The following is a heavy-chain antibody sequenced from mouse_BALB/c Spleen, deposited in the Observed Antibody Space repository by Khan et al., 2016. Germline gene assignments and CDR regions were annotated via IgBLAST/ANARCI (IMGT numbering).Heavy chain of an antibody. Sequence: QIQLVQSGPELKKPGETVKISCKASGYTFTNYGMNWVKQAPGKGLKWMGWINTNTGEPTYAEEFKGHFVFSLETSASTAYLHINNLKNEDTATYFCAEDYYGSNWFAYWCQGTLVTVSA. CDR2: INTNTGEP. CDR1: GYTFTNYG. CDR3: AEDYYGSNWFAY. V-gene: IGHV9-3*02. D-gene: IGHD1-1*01. J-gene: IGHJ3*01.